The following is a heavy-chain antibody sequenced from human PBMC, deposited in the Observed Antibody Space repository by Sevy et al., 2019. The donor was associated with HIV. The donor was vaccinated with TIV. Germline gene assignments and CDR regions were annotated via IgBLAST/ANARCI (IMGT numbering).Heavy chain of an antibody. Sequence: GGSLRLSCAAPGFTFSSYEMNWVRQAPGKGLEWVSYISSSGSTIYYADSVKGRFTISRDNAKNSLYLQMNSLRAEDTAVYYCAREGIGRGWFDPWGQGTLVTVSS. CDR2: ISSSGSTI. J-gene: IGHJ5*02. CDR1: GFTFSSYE. CDR3: AREGIGRGWFDP. V-gene: IGHV3-48*03. D-gene: IGHD3-10*01.